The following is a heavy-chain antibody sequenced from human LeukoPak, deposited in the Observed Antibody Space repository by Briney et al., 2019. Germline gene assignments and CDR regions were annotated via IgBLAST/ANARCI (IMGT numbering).Heavy chain of an antibody. J-gene: IGHJ5*02. CDR3: ARADGYCGSTSCYSSNWFDP. Sequence: PSETLSLTCTVSGGSISSYYWSWIRQPPGKGLEWIGYYSGSTKYNPSLRSRVTISVGTSKNQFSLKLSSVTAADTAVYYCARADGYCGSTSCYSSNWFDPWGQGTLVTVSS. V-gene: IGHV4-59*01. D-gene: IGHD2-2*01. CDR1: GGSISSYY. CDR2: YSGST.